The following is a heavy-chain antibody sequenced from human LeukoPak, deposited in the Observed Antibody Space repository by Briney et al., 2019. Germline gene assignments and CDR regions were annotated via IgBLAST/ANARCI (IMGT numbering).Heavy chain of an antibody. CDR2: ISGSGGST. D-gene: IGHD1-26*01. CDR1: GFTFRSYA. CDR3: AKQSPIVGATPYYYYYMDV. Sequence: GGSLRLSCAASGFTFRSYAMSWVRQAPGKGLEWVSAISGSGGSTYYADSVKGRFTISRDNSKNMLYLQMNSLRAEDTAVYYCAKQSPIVGATPYYYYYMDVWGKGTTVTVSS. J-gene: IGHJ6*03. V-gene: IGHV3-23*01.